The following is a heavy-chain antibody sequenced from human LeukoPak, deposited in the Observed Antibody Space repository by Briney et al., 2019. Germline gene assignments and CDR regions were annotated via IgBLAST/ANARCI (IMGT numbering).Heavy chain of an antibody. V-gene: IGHV3-23*01. CDR2: ISGSGDGT. CDR3: AKFSPGLNTALGT. J-gene: IGHJ4*02. Sequence: GGSLRLSCAASGFTFSSYAMSWVRQAPGKGLEWVSGISGSGDGTYYADSVKGRFTISRDNSGNTLFLQMNSLRADDTAVYYCAKFSPGLNTALGTWGQGTLVTVSS. CDR1: GFTFSSYA. D-gene: IGHD5-18*01.